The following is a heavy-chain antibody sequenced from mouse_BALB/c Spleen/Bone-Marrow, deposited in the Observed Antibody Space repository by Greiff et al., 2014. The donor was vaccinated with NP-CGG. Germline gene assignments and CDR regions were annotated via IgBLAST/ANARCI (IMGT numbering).Heavy chain of an antibody. J-gene: IGHJ3*01. Sequence: VQLQQSGPELVKPGASVKISCKAPGYTFTDYNMHWVKQSHGKSLEWIGYIYPYNGGTVYKQKFKSKATLTVDNSSSTANMELRSLTSEDSAVYYCARGAAYGYYLGLAYWGQGTLVTVSA. D-gene: IGHD2-3*01. CDR2: IYPYNGGT. CDR1: GYTFTDYN. V-gene: IGHV1S29*02. CDR3: ARGAAYGYYLGLAY.